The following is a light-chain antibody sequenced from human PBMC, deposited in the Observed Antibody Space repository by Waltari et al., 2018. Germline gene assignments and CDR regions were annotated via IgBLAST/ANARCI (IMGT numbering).Light chain of an antibody. V-gene: IGLV4-69*01. Sequence: QLVVTQSPSASASLGASVKLTCTLSSGHSSNVIAWLQQHPERGPRYLMKVNSDASHSKGDEIPDRFSGSSSGAERYLTISNRQSEDEADYYCQTGGHGTWVFGGGTKLTVL. CDR2: VNSDASH. CDR3: QTGGHGTWV. CDR1: SGHSSNV. J-gene: IGLJ3*02.